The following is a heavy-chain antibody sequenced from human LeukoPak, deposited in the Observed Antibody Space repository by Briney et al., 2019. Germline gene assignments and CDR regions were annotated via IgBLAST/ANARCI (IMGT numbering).Heavy chain of an antibody. D-gene: IGHD2-2*01. CDR2: IYSGGST. CDR3: ARSPRFYCSSTSCRSYYYGMDV. CDR1: GFTVSSNY. J-gene: IGHJ6*02. V-gene: IGHV3-53*01. Sequence: GGSLRLSCAASGFTVSSNYMSWVRQAPGKGLEWVSVIYSGGSTYYADSVKGQFTISRDNSKNTLYLQMNSLRAEDTAVYYCARSPRFYCSSTSCRSYYYGMDVWGQGTTVTVSS.